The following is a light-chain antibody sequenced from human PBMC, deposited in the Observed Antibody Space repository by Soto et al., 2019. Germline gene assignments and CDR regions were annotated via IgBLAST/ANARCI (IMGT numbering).Light chain of an antibody. CDR2: GAS. V-gene: IGKV3-15*01. CDR3: QQHNNWIT. J-gene: IGKJ5*01. CDR1: QSVSSS. Sequence: EVMMTQSPATLSVSPGARATLSCRASQSVSSSLAWYQQKPGQAPRPRIYGASTRATGIPARLSGSGSGTEFTLTISSMQFEDYAVYHCQQHNNWITFGQGTRLEIK.